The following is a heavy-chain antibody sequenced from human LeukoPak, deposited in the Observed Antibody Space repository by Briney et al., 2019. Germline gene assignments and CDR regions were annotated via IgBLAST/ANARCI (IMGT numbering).Heavy chain of an antibody. D-gene: IGHD4-23*01. Sequence: ASVKVSCKASGYTFTSYGISWVRQAPGQGLEWMGWISAYNGNTNYAQKLQGRVTVTCDTSTNTLYLELRSLKLEDTAVYYCARAPGGTLDFWGQGTLVTVSS. CDR3: ARAPGGTLDF. CDR1: GYTFTSYG. J-gene: IGHJ4*02. CDR2: ISAYNGNT. V-gene: IGHV1-18*01.